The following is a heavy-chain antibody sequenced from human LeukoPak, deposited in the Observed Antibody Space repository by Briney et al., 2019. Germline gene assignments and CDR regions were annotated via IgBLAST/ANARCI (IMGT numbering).Heavy chain of an antibody. CDR3: ARTYYDFWSGPERYFDL. V-gene: IGHV6-1*01. Sequence: SQTLSLTCAISGDSVSSSSAAWNWIRQSPSRGLEWLGRTYYRSKWYNDYAVSVKSRITINPDTSKNQFSLQLNSVTPEDTAVYYCARTYYDFWSGPERYFDLWGRGTLVTVSS. J-gene: IGHJ2*01. D-gene: IGHD3-3*01. CDR1: GDSVSSSSAA. CDR2: TYYRSKWYN.